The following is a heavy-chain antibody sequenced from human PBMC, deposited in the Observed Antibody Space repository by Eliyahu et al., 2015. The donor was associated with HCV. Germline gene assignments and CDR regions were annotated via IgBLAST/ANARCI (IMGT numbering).Heavy chain of an antibody. J-gene: IGHJ6*02. V-gene: IGHV3-66*02. CDR3: ARGGYSGYDQPTDYYYYGMDV. CDR2: IYSGGST. Sequence: EVQLVESGGGLVQPGGSLRLSCAASGFTVSSNYMSWVRQAPGKGLEWVSVIYSGGSTYYADSVKGRFTISRDNSKNTLYLQMNSLRAEDTAVYYCARGGYSGYDQPTDYYYYGMDVWGQGTTVTVSS. CDR1: GFTVSSNY. D-gene: IGHD5-12*01.